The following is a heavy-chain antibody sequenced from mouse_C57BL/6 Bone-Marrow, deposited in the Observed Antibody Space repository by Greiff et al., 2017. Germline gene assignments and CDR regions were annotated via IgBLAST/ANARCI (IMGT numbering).Heavy chain of an antibody. J-gene: IGHJ4*01. CDR1: GYTFTSYD. V-gene: IGHV1-85*01. CDR2: IYPRDGST. CDR3: ARAVGNYVDYYAMDY. Sequence: QVQLQQSGPELVKPGASVKLSCKASGYTFTSYDMNWVKQRPGQGLEWIGWIYPRDGSTKYNEKFKGKATLTVDTSSSTAYMELHSLTSEDSAVYVCARAVGNYVDYYAMDYGGQGTSVTVSS. D-gene: IGHD2-1*01.